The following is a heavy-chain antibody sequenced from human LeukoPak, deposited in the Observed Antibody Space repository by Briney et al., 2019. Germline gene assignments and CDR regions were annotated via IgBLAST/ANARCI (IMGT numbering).Heavy chain of an antibody. J-gene: IGHJ4*02. D-gene: IGHD2-21*02. CDR1: GFTFSSYA. Sequence: GGSLRLSCAASGFTFSSYAMHWVRQAPGKGLEWVAIISYDGSNKYYAGSVKGRFTISRDNSKNTLYLQMNSLRAEDTAVYYCATEGGGDAQYYFDYWGQGTLVTVSS. CDR3: ATEGGGDAQYYFDY. CDR2: ISYDGSNK. V-gene: IGHV3-30-3*01.